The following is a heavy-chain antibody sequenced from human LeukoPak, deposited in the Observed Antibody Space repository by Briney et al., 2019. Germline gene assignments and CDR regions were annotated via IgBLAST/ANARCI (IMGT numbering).Heavy chain of an antibody. CDR3: AGDLGVVVAATPLYPGWFDP. D-gene: IGHD2-15*01. J-gene: IGHJ5*02. CDR2: IIPILGIA. CDR1: GGTFSSYA. V-gene: IGHV1-69*04. Sequence: SVKVSCKASGGTFSSYAISWVRQAPGQGLEWMGRIIPILGIANYAQKFQGRVTITTDKSTSTAYMELSSLRSEDTAVYYCAGDLGVVVAATPLYPGWFDPWGQGTLVTVSS.